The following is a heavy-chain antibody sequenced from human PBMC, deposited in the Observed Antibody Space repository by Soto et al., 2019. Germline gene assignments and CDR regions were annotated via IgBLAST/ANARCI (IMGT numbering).Heavy chain of an antibody. D-gene: IGHD2-15*01. CDR1: GFTFSSYS. J-gene: IGHJ4*02. CDR3: ARDFIVDAATCFDY. V-gene: IGHV3-21*06. CDR2: ISSSSSYI. Sequence: EVQLVESGGGLVKPGGSLRLSCAASGFTFSSYSMNWVRQAPGKGLEWVSSISSSSSYIYYADSVKGRFTIARDNAKNSLYLQMNSLRAEDTAVYYCARDFIVDAATCFDYWGQGTLVTVSS.